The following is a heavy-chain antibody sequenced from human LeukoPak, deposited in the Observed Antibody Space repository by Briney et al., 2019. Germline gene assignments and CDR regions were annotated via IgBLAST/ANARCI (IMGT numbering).Heavy chain of an antibody. J-gene: IGHJ4*02. V-gene: IGHV4-34*01. CDR2: INHSGST. Sequence: SETLSLTCAVYGGSFSGYYWSWIRQPPGKGLGWIGEINHSGSTNYNPSLKSRVTISVDTSKNQFSLKLSSVTAADTAVYYCATADTAMVGFDYWGQGTLVTVSS. CDR3: ATADTAMVGFDY. CDR1: GGSFSGYY. D-gene: IGHD5-18*01.